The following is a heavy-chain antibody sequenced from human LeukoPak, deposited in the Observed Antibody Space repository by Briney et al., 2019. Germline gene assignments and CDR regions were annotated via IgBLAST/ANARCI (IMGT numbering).Heavy chain of an antibody. J-gene: IGHJ4*02. CDR2: IYYSGST. CDR1: GGSISSYY. V-gene: IGHV4-59*08. D-gene: IGHD3-10*01. CDR3: ARDGYYGSGSYYKKGGYFDY. Sequence: SETLSLTCTVSGGSISSYYRSWIRQPPGKGLEWIGYIYYSGSTNYNPSLKSRVTISVDTSKNQFSLKLSSVTAADTAVYYCARDGYYGSGSYYKKGGYFDYWGQGTLVTVSS.